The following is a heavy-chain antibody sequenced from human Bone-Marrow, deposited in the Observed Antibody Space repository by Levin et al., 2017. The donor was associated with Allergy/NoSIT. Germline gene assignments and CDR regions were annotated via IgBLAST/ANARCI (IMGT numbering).Heavy chain of an antibody. CDR1: GFTFSSYW. D-gene: IGHD2-15*01. CDR2: IKQDGSEK. Sequence: ASVKVSCAASGFTFSSYWMSWVRQAPGKGLEWVANIKQDGSEKYYVDSVKGRFTISRDNAKNSLYLQMNSLRAEDTAVYYCAREGKIGYCSGVSCYYEGYCDSWGKGTLVTVSS. CDR3: AREGKIGYCSGVSCYYEGYCDS. J-gene: IGHJ4*02. V-gene: IGHV3-7*03.